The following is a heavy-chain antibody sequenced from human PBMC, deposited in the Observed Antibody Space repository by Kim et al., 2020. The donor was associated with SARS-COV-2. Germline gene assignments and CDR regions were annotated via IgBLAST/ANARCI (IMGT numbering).Heavy chain of an antibody. Sequence: TNPNPSLKSRVTISVDTSKNQFSLKLSSVTAADTAVYYCARASYYYGMDVWGQGTTVTVSS. CDR2: T. CDR3: ARASYYYGMDV. V-gene: IGHV4-59*01. J-gene: IGHJ6*02.